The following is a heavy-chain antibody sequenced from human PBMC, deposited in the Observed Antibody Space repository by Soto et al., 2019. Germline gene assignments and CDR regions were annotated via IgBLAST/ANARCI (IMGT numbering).Heavy chain of an antibody. J-gene: IGHJ5*02. D-gene: IGHD3-9*01. Sequence: VASVKVSCRASGYTFTNYGISWVRQAPGQGLEWMGWISAHNGNTKYEQKLQGRVTMTTDTSTSTAYMELRSLRSEDTAVYYCAREDYDILTGYSKNWFDPWGQGALVTVYS. CDR1: GYTFTNYG. CDR2: ISAHNGNT. V-gene: IGHV1-18*01. CDR3: AREDYDILTGYSKNWFDP.